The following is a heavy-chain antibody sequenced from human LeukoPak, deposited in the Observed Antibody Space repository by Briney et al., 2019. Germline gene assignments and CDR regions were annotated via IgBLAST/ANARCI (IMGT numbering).Heavy chain of an antibody. J-gene: IGHJ4*02. CDR2: INHSGST. D-gene: IGHD3-9*01. Sequence: PSETLSLTCAVYGGSFSGYYWSWIRQPPGKGLEWIGEINHSGSTNYNPSLESRVTISVDTSKNQFSLKLSSVTAADTAVYYCARESGGEYYDILTGYYSNPFDYWGQGTLVTVSS. CDR1: GGSFSGYY. CDR3: ARESGGEYYDILTGYYSNPFDY. V-gene: IGHV4-34*01.